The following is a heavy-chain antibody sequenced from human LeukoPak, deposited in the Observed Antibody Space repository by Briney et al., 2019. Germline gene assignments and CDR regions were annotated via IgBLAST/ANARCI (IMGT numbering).Heavy chain of an antibody. CDR1: GYNFPIYW. CDR2: IYPDDSNT. D-gene: IGHD5-12*01. Sequence: GESLKISCQGSGYNFPIYWIGWVRQMPGQGLEWMGIIYPDDSNTIYGPSFQGQVTISADKSINTAYLEWSSLRASDTAIYYCARRGYSGYEGAWFDPWGQGTLVTVSS. J-gene: IGHJ5*02. CDR3: ARRGYSGYEGAWFDP. V-gene: IGHV5-51*01.